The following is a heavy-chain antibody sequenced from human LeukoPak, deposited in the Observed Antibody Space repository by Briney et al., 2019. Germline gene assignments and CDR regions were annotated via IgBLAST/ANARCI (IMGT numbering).Heavy chain of an antibody. CDR3: ASGIAVAGQNFDY. J-gene: IGHJ4*02. Sequence: GGSLRLSCAASGFTFSSYSMNWVRQAPGKGPEWVSYISSSSSTIYYADSVKGRFTISRDNAKNSLYLQMNSLRAEDTAVYYCASGIAVAGQNFDYWAREPWSPSPQ. CDR2: ISSSSSTI. CDR1: GFTFSSYS. V-gene: IGHV3-48*01. D-gene: IGHD6-19*01.